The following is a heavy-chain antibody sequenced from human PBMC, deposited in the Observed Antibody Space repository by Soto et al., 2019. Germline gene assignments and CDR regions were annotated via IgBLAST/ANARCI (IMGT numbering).Heavy chain of an antibody. V-gene: IGHV3-7*01. CDR1: GFTFRSYW. J-gene: IGHJ6*03. CDR2: INQDGSEI. D-gene: IGHD7-27*01. Sequence: EVQLVESGGGLVQPGGSLRLSFAASGFTFRSYWMSWVRQAPGKGLEWVANINQDGSEIYYVDSVEGRFSIPRDNAENSLYLQMNRLRAEDTAVYYCARDFHVRLGITYCYYMDVWGTGTTVTVSS. CDR3: ARDFHVRLGITYCYYMDV.